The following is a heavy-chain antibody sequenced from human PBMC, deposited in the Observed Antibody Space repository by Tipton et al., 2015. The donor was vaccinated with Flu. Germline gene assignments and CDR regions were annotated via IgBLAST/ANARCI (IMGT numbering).Heavy chain of an antibody. V-gene: IGHV4-39*07. J-gene: IGHJ4*02. CDR2: IYSSGST. Sequence: GLVKPSQTLSLTCTVSGGSIRTSGFYWSWIRQLPGKGLEWIGRIYSSGSTDYNPSLKSRVTMSVDTSKNQFSLKLSSVTAADTAVYHCARDLSTVAGSYFDYWGQGTLVTVSS. CDR3: ARDLSTVAGSYFDY. CDR1: GGSIRTSGFY. D-gene: IGHD6-19*01.